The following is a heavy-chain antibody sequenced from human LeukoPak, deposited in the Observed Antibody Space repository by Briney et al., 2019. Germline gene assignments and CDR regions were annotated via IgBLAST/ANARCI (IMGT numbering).Heavy chain of an antibody. V-gene: IGHV1-18*01. CDR2: ISAYNGNT. Sequence: ASVKVSCKASGYTSTSYGISWVRQAPGQGLEWMGWISAYNGNTDYAQKLQGRVTMTTDTSTSTAYMELRSLRSDDTAVYYCAGYIAAAGFDYWGQGTLVTVSS. CDR1: GYTSTSYG. J-gene: IGHJ4*02. D-gene: IGHD6-13*01. CDR3: AGYIAAAGFDY.